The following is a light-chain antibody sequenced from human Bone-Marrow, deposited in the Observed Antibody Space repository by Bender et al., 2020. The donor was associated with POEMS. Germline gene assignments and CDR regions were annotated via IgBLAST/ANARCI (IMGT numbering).Light chain of an antibody. CDR2: RNN. J-gene: IGLJ3*02. V-gene: IGLV10-54*04. Sequence: QAGLTQSPSVSKGLRQTATLTCSGNSNNVGYEGAAWLQQHQGHPPKLLLYRNNNRPSGISERFSASRSGNTASLTITGLQPEDEADYYCSAWDRSLRGWVFGGGTKLTVL. CDR3: SAWDRSLRGWV. CDR1: SNNVGYEG.